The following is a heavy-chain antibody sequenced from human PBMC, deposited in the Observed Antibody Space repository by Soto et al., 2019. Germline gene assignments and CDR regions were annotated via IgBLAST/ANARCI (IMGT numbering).Heavy chain of an antibody. Sequence: PGGSLRLFCAASGFTFSSYSMNWVRQAPGKGLEWVSSISSSSSYIYYADSVKGRFTISRDNAKNSLYLQMNSLRAEDTAVYYCARDQPASRPETGFDYWGQGTLVTVSS. J-gene: IGHJ4*02. CDR2: ISSSSSYI. CDR1: GFTFSSYS. V-gene: IGHV3-21*01. CDR3: ARDQPASRPETGFDY.